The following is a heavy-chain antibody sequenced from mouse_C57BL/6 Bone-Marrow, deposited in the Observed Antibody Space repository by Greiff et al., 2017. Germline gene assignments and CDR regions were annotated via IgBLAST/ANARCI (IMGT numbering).Heavy chain of an antibody. CDR1: GFSLTSYG. CDR3: AILGDYYGSSPWFAY. Sequence: QVQLQQSGPGLVAPSQSLSITCTVSGFSLTSYGVDWVRQPPGKGLAWLGVIWGGGSTNYNSALMSRLSLSKDNSKSQVFLQMNSLQTDDTAMYYCAILGDYYGSSPWFAYWGQGTLVTVSA. CDR2: IWGGGST. J-gene: IGHJ3*01. D-gene: IGHD1-1*01. V-gene: IGHV2-9*01.